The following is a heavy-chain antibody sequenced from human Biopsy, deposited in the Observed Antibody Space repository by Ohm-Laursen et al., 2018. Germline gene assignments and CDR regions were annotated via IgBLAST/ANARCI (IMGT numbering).Heavy chain of an antibody. CDR1: GGSLSSYY. J-gene: IGHJ6*02. CDR3: ARMDCSGGSCHYYSYGMDV. D-gene: IGHD2-15*01. CDR2: IYSSGST. Sequence: SETLSLTCTVSGGSLSSYYWSWIRQPAGKGLEWIGRIYSSGSTNYNPSLKSRVTLSMDTSKNQFSLKLSSVTAADTAVYHCARMDCSGGSCHYYSYGMDVWGQGTAVTVSS. V-gene: IGHV4-4*07.